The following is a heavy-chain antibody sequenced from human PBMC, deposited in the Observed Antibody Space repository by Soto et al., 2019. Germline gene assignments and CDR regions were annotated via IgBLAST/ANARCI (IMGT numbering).Heavy chain of an antibody. J-gene: IGHJ1*01. V-gene: IGHV4-39*01. Sequence: QLQLQESGPGLVKPSETLSLICNVSGVSIRSTSYYWTWIRQPPGKGLEWIGTIYFSGSTFYNPSLQSRVSISVDTSKNQFSLNLTSVTDGDTAVYYCARHGSYWGQGTLVTVSS. CDR2: IYFSGST. CDR3: ARHGSY. CDR1: GVSIRSTSYY.